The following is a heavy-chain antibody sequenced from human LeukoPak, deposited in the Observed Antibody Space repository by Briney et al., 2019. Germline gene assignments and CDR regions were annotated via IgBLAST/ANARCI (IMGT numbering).Heavy chain of an antibody. V-gene: IGHV1-2*02. CDR1: RYTFTGYY. D-gene: IGHD6-6*01. Sequence: AASVKVSCKASRYTFTGYYMHWVRQAPGQGLEWMGWINPNSGGTNYAQKFQGRVTMTRDTSISTAYMEVSRLRPDDTAVYYCARGPLGSSSSGYYYYMDVWGKGTTVTVSS. CDR2: INPNSGGT. CDR3: ARGPLGSSSSGYYYYMDV. J-gene: IGHJ6*03.